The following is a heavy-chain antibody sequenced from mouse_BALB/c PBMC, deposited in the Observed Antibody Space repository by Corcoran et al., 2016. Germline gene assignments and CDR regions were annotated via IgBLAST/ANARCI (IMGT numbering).Heavy chain of an antibody. Sequence: QVQLQQSGPELVKPGASVKISCKASGYSFTSYYIHWVKQRPGQGLEWIGWIFPGSGNTKYNEKFKGKATLTADTSSSTAYMQLSSLTSEDSAVYFCASGYYDYGGCAYWGQGTLVTVSA. CDR2: IFPGSGNT. CDR3: ASGYYDYGGCAY. D-gene: IGHD2-4*01. CDR1: GYSFTSYY. J-gene: IGHJ3*01. V-gene: IGHV1-66*01.